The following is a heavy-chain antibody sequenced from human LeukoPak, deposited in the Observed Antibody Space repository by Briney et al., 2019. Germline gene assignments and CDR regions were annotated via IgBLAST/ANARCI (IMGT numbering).Heavy chain of an antibody. CDR2: INPNSGGT. Sequence: ASVKVSCKASGYTFTGYFMHWVRQAPGQGLEWMGWINPNSGGTNYAQKFQDRVTMTRDTSISTAHMELSRLRSDDTAVYYCARNKDYDILVNYFDPWGQGTLVTVSS. J-gene: IGHJ5*02. CDR3: ARNKDYDILVNYFDP. CDR1: GYTFTGYF. V-gene: IGHV1-2*02. D-gene: IGHD3-9*01.